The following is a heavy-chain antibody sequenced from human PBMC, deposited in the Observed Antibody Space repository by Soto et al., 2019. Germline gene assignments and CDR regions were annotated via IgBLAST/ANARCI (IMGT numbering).Heavy chain of an antibody. D-gene: IGHD4-17*01. J-gene: IGHJ4*02. CDR3: ARDDDYPDNGFDY. CDR2: ILNDAGGH. Sequence: PGGSLRLSCAASGFTFSRHGMHWVRQTPGKGLEWLAVILNDAGGHRYADSVKGRFTISRDNFENTLYLQMNGLRLEDTAMYYCARDDDYPDNGFDYWGQGTLVTVSS. V-gene: IGHV3-33*01. CDR1: GFTFSRHG.